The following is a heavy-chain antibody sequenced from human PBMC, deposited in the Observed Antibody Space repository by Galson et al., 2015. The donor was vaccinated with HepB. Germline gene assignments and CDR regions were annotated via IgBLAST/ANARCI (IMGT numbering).Heavy chain of an antibody. CDR1: GGSISSGDYY. D-gene: IGHD2-2*02. J-gene: IGHJ6*02. Sequence: LSLTCTVSGGSISSGDYYWSWIRQPPGKGLEWIGYIYYSGSTYYNPSLKSRVTISVDTSKNQFSLKLSSVTAADTAVYYCAREGLGYCSSTSCHKGGGMDVWGQGTTVTVSS. V-gene: IGHV4-30-4*01. CDR2: IYYSGST. CDR3: AREGLGYCSSTSCHKGGGMDV.